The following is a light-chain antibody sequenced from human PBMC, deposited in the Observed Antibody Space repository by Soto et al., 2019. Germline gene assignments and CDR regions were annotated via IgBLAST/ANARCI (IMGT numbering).Light chain of an antibody. V-gene: IGKV3-20*01. Sequence: EIVMTQSPATLSVSPGERATLSCRASQSVSSNLAWYQQKPGQAPRLLIYGASTRATGIPDRFSGSGSGTDFTLTISRLGPEDFAVYYCQQYGSSLSWTFGQGTKVDI. J-gene: IGKJ1*01. CDR2: GAS. CDR3: QQYGSSLSWT. CDR1: QSVSSN.